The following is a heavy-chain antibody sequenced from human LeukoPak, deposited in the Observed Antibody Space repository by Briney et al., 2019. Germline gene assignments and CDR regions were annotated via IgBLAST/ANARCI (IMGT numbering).Heavy chain of an antibody. J-gene: IGHJ4*02. Sequence: LPGGSLRLSCAASGFTFSSFEMNWVRQGPGKGLEWVSATVGSRPDTYHADSVKGRFTVSRDNSRNTLYLQMNNLRIEDSAVYYCTNAPLMSCTGAFCYPFDSWGQGVLVTVSS. CDR1: GFTFSSFE. CDR3: TNAPLMSCTGAFCYPFDS. CDR2: TVGSRPDT. D-gene: IGHD2-8*02. V-gene: IGHV3-23*01.